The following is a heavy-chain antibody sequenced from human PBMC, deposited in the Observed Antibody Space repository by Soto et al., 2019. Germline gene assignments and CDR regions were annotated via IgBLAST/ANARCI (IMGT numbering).Heavy chain of an antibody. CDR2: VYYSGST. Sequence: PSETLSLTCAVSGYSISNGDYWGWIRQAPGKGLEWIGSVYYSGSTHYEPSLRGRIAISVDTLKNQFSLRLTSVTAADTAMYFCARNISTYFDSWGQGIQVTVSS. V-gene: IGHV4-38-2*01. CDR1: GYSISNGDY. J-gene: IGHJ4*02. CDR3: ARNISTYFDS. D-gene: IGHD3-9*01.